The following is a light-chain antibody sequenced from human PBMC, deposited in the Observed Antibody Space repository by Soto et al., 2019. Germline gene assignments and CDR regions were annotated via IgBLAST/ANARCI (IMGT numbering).Light chain of an antibody. J-gene: IGKJ1*01. V-gene: IGKV1-8*01. CDR3: QQYYSYPPT. Sequence: AMRLTQSPSSLSASTGDRITITCLASQGISSYLAWYQQKPGKAPKLLIYAASTLQSGVPSRFSGSGSGTDFTLTFSCLQSEDFATYCCQQYYSYPPTFGQGTKVDIK. CDR1: QGISSY. CDR2: AAS.